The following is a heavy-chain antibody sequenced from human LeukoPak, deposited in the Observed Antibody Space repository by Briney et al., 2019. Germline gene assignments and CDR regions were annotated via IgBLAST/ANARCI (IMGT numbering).Heavy chain of an antibody. CDR3: ASGYSSSFN. CDR1: GYTFTSYY. Sequence: SVKVSCKASGYTFTSYYMHWVRQAPGQGLEWMGGIIPIFGTANYAQKFQGRVTITTDESTSTAYMELSSLRSEDTAVYYCASGYSSSFNWGQGTLVTVSS. CDR2: IIPIFGTA. V-gene: IGHV1-69*05. J-gene: IGHJ4*02. D-gene: IGHD3-22*01.